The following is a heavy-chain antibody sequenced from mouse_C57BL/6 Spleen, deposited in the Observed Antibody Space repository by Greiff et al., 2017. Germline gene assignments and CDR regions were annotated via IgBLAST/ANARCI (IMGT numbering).Heavy chain of an antibody. CDR1: GYAFSSSW. V-gene: IGHV1-82*01. Sequence: QVQLKESGPELVKPGASVKISCKASGYAFSSSWMNWVKQRPGTGLERIGRIYPGDGDTNYNGQFKGKATLTADKSSSTAYMQLSSLTSEDSAVYDCARPSSQATRNYAMDYWGQGTSVTVSS. CDR3: ARPSSQATRNYAMDY. D-gene: IGHD3-2*02. J-gene: IGHJ4*01. CDR2: IYPGDGDT.